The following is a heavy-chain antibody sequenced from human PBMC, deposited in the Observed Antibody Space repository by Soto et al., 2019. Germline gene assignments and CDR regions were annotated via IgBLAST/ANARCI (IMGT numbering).Heavy chain of an antibody. CDR1: GFTFDDYA. CDR2: ISWNSGNI. CDR3: AKDPQAWSGPYYFDY. V-gene: IGHV3-9*01. D-gene: IGHD3-3*01. Sequence: PGGSLRLSCAASGFTFDDYAMHCVRQAPGKGPEWVSGISWNSGNIVYADSVKGRFTISRDNAKNSLYLQMNSLRPEDTALYYCAKDPQAWSGPYYFDYWGQGTLVTVSS. J-gene: IGHJ4*02.